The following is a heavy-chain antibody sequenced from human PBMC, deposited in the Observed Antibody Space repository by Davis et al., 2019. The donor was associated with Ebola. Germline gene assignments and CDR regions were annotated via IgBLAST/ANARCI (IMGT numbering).Heavy chain of an antibody. Sequence: RGSLRLSCVGSGFTFSDYYMSWIRQAPGKGLEWVSYISSSGSTIYYADSVKGRFTISRDNAKNSLYLQMNSLRAEDTAVYYCARVAAARDFDYWGQGTLVTVSS. CDR3: ARVAAARDFDY. V-gene: IGHV3-11*01. J-gene: IGHJ4*02. D-gene: IGHD6-13*01. CDR1: GFTFSDYY. CDR2: ISSSGSTI.